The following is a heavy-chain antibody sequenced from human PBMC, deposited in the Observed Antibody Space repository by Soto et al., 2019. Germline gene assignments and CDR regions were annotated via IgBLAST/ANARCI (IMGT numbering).Heavy chain of an antibody. V-gene: IGHV5-51*01. CDR1: GYSFTSYW. J-gene: IGHJ4*02. CDR3: ARHAYEGVLWFGELYHPYYFDY. CDR2: IYPGDSDT. Sequence: PGESLKISCKGSGYSFTSYWIGWARQMPGKGLEWMGIIYPGDSDTRYSPSFHGQVTISADKSISTAYLQWSSLKASDTAMYYCARHAYEGVLWFGELYHPYYFDYWGQGTLVTVSS. D-gene: IGHD3-10*01.